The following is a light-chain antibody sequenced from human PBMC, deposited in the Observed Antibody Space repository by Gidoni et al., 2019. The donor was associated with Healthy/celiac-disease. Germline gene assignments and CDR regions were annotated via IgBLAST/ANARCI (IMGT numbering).Light chain of an antibody. CDR1: SSNIGAGYD. Sequence: QSVLTQPTPVSGAPGPRVTISCTGSSSNIGAGYDVHWYQQLPGTAPKLLIYGNSNRPSGVPDRFSGSKSGTSASLAITGLQAEDETDYYCQSYDSSLSGSVFGGGTKLTVL. V-gene: IGLV1-40*01. J-gene: IGLJ2*01. CDR2: GNS. CDR3: QSYDSSLSGSV.